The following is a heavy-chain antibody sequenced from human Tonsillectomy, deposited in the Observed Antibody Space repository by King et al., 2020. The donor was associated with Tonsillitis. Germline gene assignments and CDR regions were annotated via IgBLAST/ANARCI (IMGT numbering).Heavy chain of an antibody. V-gene: IGHV4-4*01. CDR3: ARRSPGSGWYFDL. CDR1: GGSISNFHW. Sequence: QLQESGPGLVKPPGTLSLTCGVSGGSISNFHWWSWVRQPPGGALEWIGEIYLSGDTNYNPSLESRVTVSLDKSRKEISLNLRSVTAADTAVSWCARRSPGSGWYFDLWGRGTLVSVSS. CDR2: IYLSGDT. D-gene: IGHD3-10*01. J-gene: IGHJ2*01.